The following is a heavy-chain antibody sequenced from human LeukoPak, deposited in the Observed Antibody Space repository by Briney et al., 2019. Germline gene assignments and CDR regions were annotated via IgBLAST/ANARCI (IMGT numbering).Heavy chain of an antibody. CDR3: ARGPAPIAFDN. V-gene: IGHV3-66*02. CDR1: GFTVSSNY. Sequence: GGSLRLSCAASGFTVSSNYMSWVRQAPGKGLEWVSVIYSGGSTYYADSVKGRFTISRDNSKNTLYLQMNSLRAEDTAVYYCARGPAPIAFDNWGQGTMVTVSS. CDR2: IYSGGST. J-gene: IGHJ3*02.